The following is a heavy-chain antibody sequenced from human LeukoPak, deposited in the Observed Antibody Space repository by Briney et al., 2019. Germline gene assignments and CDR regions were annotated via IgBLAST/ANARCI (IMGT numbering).Heavy chain of an antibody. J-gene: IGHJ4*02. V-gene: IGHV1-69*01. CDR3: ARGTGIQLEVFDY. CDR2: IIPIFGTA. D-gene: IGHD5-18*01. CDR1: GGTFSNYA. Sequence: SVKVSCKASGGTFSNYAISWVRQAPGQGLEWMGGIIPIFGTANYAQKFRGRVTITADESTSTAYMELSSLRSEDTAVYYCARGTGIQLEVFDYWGQGTLVTVSS.